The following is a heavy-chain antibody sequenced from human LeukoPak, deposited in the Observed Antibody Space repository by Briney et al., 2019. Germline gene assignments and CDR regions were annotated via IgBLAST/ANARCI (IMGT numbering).Heavy chain of an antibody. CDR2: INPNSGGT. Sequence: ASVKVSCKASGYAFTGYYMHWVRQAPGQGLEWMGWINPNSGGTNYAQKFQGRVTMTRDTSISTAYMELSRLRSDDTAVYYCARDPGWELPSPLDYWGQGTLVTVSS. V-gene: IGHV1-2*02. D-gene: IGHD1-26*01. CDR3: ARDPGWELPSPLDY. J-gene: IGHJ4*02. CDR1: GYAFTGYY.